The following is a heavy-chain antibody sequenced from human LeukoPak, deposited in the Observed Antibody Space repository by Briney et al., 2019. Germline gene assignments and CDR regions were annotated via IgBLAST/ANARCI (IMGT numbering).Heavy chain of an antibody. J-gene: IGHJ3*02. V-gene: IGHV5-51*01. CDR2: IYPGDSDT. Sequence: GESLKISCKGSGYSFTSYWIGWVRQMPGKGLEWMGIIYPGDSDTRYSPSFQGQVTISADKSISTAYLQWSSLKASDTAMYYCARPTRISSGYLAHDAFDIWGQGTMVTVSS. CDR1: GYSFTSYW. D-gene: IGHD3-22*01. CDR3: ARPTRISSGYLAHDAFDI.